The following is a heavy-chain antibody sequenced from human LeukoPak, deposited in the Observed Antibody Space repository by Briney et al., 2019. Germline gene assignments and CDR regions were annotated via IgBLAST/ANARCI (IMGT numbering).Heavy chain of an antibody. Sequence: PGGSLRLSCTVSGFTVSSNSMSWVRQAPGKGLEWVSFIYSDNTHYSDSVKGRFTISRDNSKNTLYLQMNSLRAEDTAVYYCAKDGGSSVYFDYWGQGTLVTVSS. V-gene: IGHV3-53*01. CDR2: IYSDNT. CDR3: AKDGGSSVYFDY. D-gene: IGHD1-26*01. J-gene: IGHJ4*02. CDR1: GFTVSSNS.